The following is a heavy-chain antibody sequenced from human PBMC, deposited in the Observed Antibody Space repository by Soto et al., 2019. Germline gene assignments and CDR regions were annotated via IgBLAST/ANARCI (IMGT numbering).Heavy chain of an antibody. Sequence: SETLSLTCTVSGDPINNYYWSWIRQPPGKGLEWIGYIYYSGNTKYNPSLKSRVTISVDTSKNQFSLKLSSVTAADTAVYYCARFNSGNYYEAFDIWGQGTMVTVSS. V-gene: IGHV4-59*12. J-gene: IGHJ3*02. CDR3: ARFNSGNYYEAFDI. CDR2: IYYSGNT. D-gene: IGHD1-26*01. CDR1: GDPINNYY.